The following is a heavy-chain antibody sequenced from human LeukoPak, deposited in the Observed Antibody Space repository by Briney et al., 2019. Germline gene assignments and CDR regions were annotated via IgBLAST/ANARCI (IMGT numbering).Heavy chain of an antibody. Sequence: GGSLRLSCAASGFTFSSYGMHWVRQAPGKGLEWVAVIWYDGSNKYYADSVKGRFTISRDNPKNTLYLQMNSLRAEDTAVYYCAKVGAQGYYYYYMDVWGKGTTVTVSS. CDR3: AKVGAQGYYYYYMDV. J-gene: IGHJ6*03. CDR2: IWYDGSNK. CDR1: GFTFSSYG. V-gene: IGHV3-33*06.